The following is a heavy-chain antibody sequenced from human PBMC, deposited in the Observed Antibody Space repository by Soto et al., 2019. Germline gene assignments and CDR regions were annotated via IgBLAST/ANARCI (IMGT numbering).Heavy chain of an antibody. CDR1: GGSFSGYY. CDR2: IKHSGST. CDR3: ARGWTGTTSTRFDP. D-gene: IGHD1-7*01. Sequence: QVQLQQWGAGLLKPSETLSLTCAVYGGSFSGYYWSWIRQPPGKGLEWIGEIKHSGSTNYNPSLNGTVTISVDTSKNQFSLKLRSVTAADTAVYYCARGWTGTTSTRFDPWGQGTLVTVSS. J-gene: IGHJ5*02. V-gene: IGHV4-34*01.